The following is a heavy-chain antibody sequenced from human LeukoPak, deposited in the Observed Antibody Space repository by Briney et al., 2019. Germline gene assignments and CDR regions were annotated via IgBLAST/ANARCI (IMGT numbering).Heavy chain of an antibody. CDR2: VYHSGST. CDR1: GGSISSSYW. D-gene: IGHD6-19*01. Sequence: SGTLSLTCAVSGGSISSSYWWSWVRQPPGKGLEWIGEVYHSGSTNYSPSLKSRVTLSVDTSKNQFSLNLSSVTAADTAVYYCTRAPPYGSGWSKGVLDYWGQGTLVTVSS. CDR3: TRAPPYGSGWSKGVLDY. J-gene: IGHJ4*02. V-gene: IGHV4-4*02.